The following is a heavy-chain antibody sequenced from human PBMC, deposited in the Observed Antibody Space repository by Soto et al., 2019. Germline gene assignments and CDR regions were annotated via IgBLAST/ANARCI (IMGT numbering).Heavy chain of an antibody. CDR3: AREGHGSGSYYENWFDP. V-gene: IGHV1-69*13. J-gene: IGHJ5*02. CDR1: GGTFSSYA. CDR2: IIPIFGTA. Sequence: SVKVSCKASGGTFSSYAISWVRQAPGQGLEWMGGIIPIFGTANYAQKFQGRVTITADESTSTAYMVLSSLRSEDTAVYYCAREGHGSGSYYENWFDPWGQGTLVTVSS. D-gene: IGHD3-10*01.